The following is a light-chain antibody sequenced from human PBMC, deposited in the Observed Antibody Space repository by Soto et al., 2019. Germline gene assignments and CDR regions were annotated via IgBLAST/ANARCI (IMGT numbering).Light chain of an antibody. CDR1: SSDVGGYNY. Sequence: QSALTQPASVSGSPGQSITISCTGTSSDVGGYNYVSWYQQHPGKAPKLMIYDVSNRPSGVSDRFSGSKSGNTASLTISGLQAEDEADYYCSSYTSRSTHVVFGGGTPLTVL. CDR2: DVS. J-gene: IGLJ2*01. CDR3: SSYTSRSTHVV. V-gene: IGLV2-14*01.